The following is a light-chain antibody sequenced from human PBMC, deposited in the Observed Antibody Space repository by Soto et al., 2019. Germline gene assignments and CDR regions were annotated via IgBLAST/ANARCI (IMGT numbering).Light chain of an antibody. V-gene: IGKV3-20*01. Sequence: DIVLTQSPGTLSLSPGERVTLSCRASQIVTSDYLAWYHQEPDQAPRLLIYGASNRATGIPDRFSGSGSGTDFTLSISRLEPGDFGMYFCHQYGSSPPTFGQGTKVEIK. CDR3: HQYGSSPPT. J-gene: IGKJ1*01. CDR1: QIVTSDY. CDR2: GAS.